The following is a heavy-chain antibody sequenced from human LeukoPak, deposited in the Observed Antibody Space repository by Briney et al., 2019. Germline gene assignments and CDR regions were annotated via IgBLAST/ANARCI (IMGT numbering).Heavy chain of an antibody. Sequence: SVRVSCKASGYTFTGYYIHWVRQAPGQGLEWMGGIVPILRTPDYAKKFQGKVTITADESTTTAYMELSSLTSEDTAVYYCARSKGRRTSGYNHYYAMDVWGQGTTVTVSS. J-gene: IGHJ6*02. CDR3: ARSKGRRTSGYNHYYAMDV. D-gene: IGHD3-22*01. V-gene: IGHV1-69*13. CDR2: IVPILRTP. CDR1: GYTFTGYY.